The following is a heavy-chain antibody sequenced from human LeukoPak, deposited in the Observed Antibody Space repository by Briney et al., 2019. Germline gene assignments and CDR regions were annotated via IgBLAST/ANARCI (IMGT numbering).Heavy chain of an antibody. D-gene: IGHD2-2*01. V-gene: IGHV3-33*01. CDR2: IWYDGSNK. CDR1: GFTFSSYG. Sequence: GRSLRLSCAASGFTFSSYGMHWVRQAPGKGLEWVAVIWYDGSNKYYADSVKGRFTISRDNSKNTLYLQMNSLRAEDTAVYYCARVRKVVPAANLLVTYYYYGMDVWGQGTTATVSS. CDR3: ARVRKVVPAANLLVTYYYYGMDV. J-gene: IGHJ6*02.